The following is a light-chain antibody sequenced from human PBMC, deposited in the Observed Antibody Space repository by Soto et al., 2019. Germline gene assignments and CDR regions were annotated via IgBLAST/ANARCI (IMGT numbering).Light chain of an antibody. V-gene: IGLV1-51*01. J-gene: IGLJ3*02. Sequence: QSVLTQPPSMSAAPGQTVTISCSGSAFNIGNNYVSWYQQVPGTAPKLLIYDNNKRPSGIPDRFTGSTSVTSATLDNTGLQTGDEADYYCDTWDFSLNTLVFGGGTKLTVL. CDR3: DTWDFSLNTLV. CDR1: AFNIGNNY. CDR2: DNN.